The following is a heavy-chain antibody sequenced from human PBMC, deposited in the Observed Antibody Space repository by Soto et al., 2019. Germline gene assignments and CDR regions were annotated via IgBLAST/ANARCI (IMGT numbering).Heavy chain of an antibody. V-gene: IGHV4-59*08. Sequence: SETLSLTCTVPGGSISGYYWSWIRQPPGKGLEWIGYIYYSGSTNYNPSLKSRVTISVDTSKNQFSLKLNSMTAADTAVYYCARHNYGSGSTYFDYWGQGTLVTVSS. CDR3: ARHNYGSGSTYFDY. D-gene: IGHD3-10*01. J-gene: IGHJ4*02. CDR2: IYYSGST. CDR1: GGSISGYY.